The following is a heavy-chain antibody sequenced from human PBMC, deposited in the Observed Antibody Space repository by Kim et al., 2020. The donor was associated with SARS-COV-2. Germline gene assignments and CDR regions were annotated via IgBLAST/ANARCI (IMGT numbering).Heavy chain of an antibody. Sequence: GGSLRLSCAASGFTVSSNYMSWVRQAPGKGLEWVSVIYSGGSTYYADSVKGRFTISRDNSKNTLYLQMNSLRAEDTAVYYCARGSPYYYYGMDVWGQGTTVTVSS. J-gene: IGHJ6*02. CDR1: GFTVSSNY. V-gene: IGHV3-66*01. CDR3: ARGSPYYYYGMDV. CDR2: IYSGGST.